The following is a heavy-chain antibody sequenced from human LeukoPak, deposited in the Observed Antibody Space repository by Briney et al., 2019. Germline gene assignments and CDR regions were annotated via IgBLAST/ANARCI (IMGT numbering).Heavy chain of an antibody. D-gene: IGHD6-13*01. Sequence: GGSLRLSCAASGFTFSSYGMHWVRQAPGKGLEWVAVIWYDGSNKYYADSVKGRFTISRDNSKNTLYLQMNSLRAEDTAVYYCARERAAAGTGDGMDVWGQGTTVTVPS. J-gene: IGHJ6*02. CDR2: IWYDGSNK. CDR3: ARERAAAGTGDGMDV. V-gene: IGHV3-33*01. CDR1: GFTFSSYG.